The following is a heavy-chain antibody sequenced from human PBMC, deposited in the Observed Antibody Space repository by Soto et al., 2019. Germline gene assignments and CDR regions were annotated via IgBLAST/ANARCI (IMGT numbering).Heavy chain of an antibody. V-gene: IGHV5-51*01. CDR1: GYNFANYW. CDR3: AAGYTTGPDAFDI. D-gene: IGHD6-13*01. J-gene: IGHJ3*02. CDR2: IFPGDSDT. Sequence: PGESLKISCKGSGYNFANYWIGRVRQMPGKGLEWMGMIFPGDSDTKSSPSLQGQITMSVDKSDSSAYLQWRSLKASDTAMYYCAAGYTTGPDAFDIWGQGTMVTVSS.